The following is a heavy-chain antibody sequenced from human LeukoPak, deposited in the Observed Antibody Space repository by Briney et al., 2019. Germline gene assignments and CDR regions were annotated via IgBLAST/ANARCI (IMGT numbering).Heavy chain of an antibody. V-gene: IGHV6-1*01. CDR1: GDSVSSNSAA. CDR3: VRDTVNRWLQLSDAFDI. J-gene: IGHJ3*02. Sequence: SQTLSLTCAISGDSVSSNSAAWIWIRQSPSRGLEWLGRTYYRSKWLYDYAASVKSRITINPDASENQVSLHLDSVTPEDTAVYYCVRDTVNRWLQLSDAFDIWGQGTVVTVSS. D-gene: IGHD5-24*01. CDR2: TYYRSKWLY.